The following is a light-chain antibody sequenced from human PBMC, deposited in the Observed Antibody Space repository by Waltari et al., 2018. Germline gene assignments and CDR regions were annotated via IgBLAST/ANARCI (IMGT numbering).Light chain of an antibody. J-gene: IGLJ2*01. CDR1: SSNIGAGYP. CDR3: QSYDSSLSAHVI. V-gene: IGLV1-40*01. CDR2: GNS. Sequence: QSVLTQPPSVSGAPGQRVTISCTGSSSNIGAGYPVHWYQHLPGTAPKLLIFGNSNRPSGVPDRFSGSKSGTSASLAITGLQAEDEADYYCQSYDSSLSAHVIFGGGTKLTVL.